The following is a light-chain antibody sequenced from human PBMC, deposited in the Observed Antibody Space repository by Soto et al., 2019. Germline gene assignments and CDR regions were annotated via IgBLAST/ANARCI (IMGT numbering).Light chain of an antibody. Sequence: DVVMTQSPLSLPVTLRQPASISCRSSQSLVYSDGNTYLNWFQQRPGQSPRSLLYKVSNCDSGVPNRFSGSGSGIDFKVKISRVEARDFGVCCCRRGTYWPWMLGQGTKVDI. CDR2: KVS. CDR1: QSLVYSDGNTY. CDR3: RRGTYWPWM. J-gene: IGKJ1*01. V-gene: IGKV2D-30*01.